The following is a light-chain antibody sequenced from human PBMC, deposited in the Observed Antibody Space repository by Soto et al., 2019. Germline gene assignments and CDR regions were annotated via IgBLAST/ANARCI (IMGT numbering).Light chain of an antibody. Sequence: QSVLTQPPSVSAAPGQKVTISCSGSSSNVAKNFVSWYQQLPGTAPKLPIYEDGKRYSGTPDRFSGSKTGTSATLGITGLQTGDEADYYCGTWDSSLSAGVFGTGTKVTVL. CDR3: GTWDSSLSAGV. CDR1: SSNVAKNF. V-gene: IGLV1-51*02. J-gene: IGLJ1*01. CDR2: EDG.